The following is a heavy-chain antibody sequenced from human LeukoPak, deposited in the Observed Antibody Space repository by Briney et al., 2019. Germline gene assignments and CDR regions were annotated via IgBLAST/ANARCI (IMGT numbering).Heavy chain of an antibody. V-gene: IGHV4-39*01. CDR3: AGQGSYGSTHYFDY. Sequence: SETLSLTCTVSGGSISSSSYYWGWIRQPPGKGLEWIGSIYYSGSTYYNPSLKSRVTISVDTSKNQFSLKLSSVTAADTAVYYCAGQGSYGSTHYFDYWGQGTLVTVSS. CDR1: GGSISSSSYY. D-gene: IGHD5-18*01. J-gene: IGHJ4*02. CDR2: IYYSGST.